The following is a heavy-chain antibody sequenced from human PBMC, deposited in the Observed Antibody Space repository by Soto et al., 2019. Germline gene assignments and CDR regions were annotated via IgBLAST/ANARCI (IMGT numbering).Heavy chain of an antibody. CDR1: GFTFSSYA. Sequence: PGGSLRLSCAASGFTFSSYAMSWVRQAPGKGLEWVSAISGSGGSTYYADSVKGRFTISRDNSKNTLYLQMNSLRAEDTAVYYCAKVTYPQDIVVVPAAPNWFDPWGQGTLVTVSS. CDR2: ISGSGGST. V-gene: IGHV3-23*01. CDR3: AKVTYPQDIVVVPAAPNWFDP. J-gene: IGHJ5*02. D-gene: IGHD2-2*01.